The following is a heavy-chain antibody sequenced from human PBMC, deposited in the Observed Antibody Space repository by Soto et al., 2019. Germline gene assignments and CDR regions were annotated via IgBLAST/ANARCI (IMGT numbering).Heavy chain of an antibody. V-gene: IGHV3-66*01. D-gene: IGHD3-10*01. CDR2: IYSGGST. CDR1: GLTVSSNY. J-gene: IGHJ4*02. CDR3: ARDPRFGDRGVEHYSLQ. Sequence: EVQLVESGGGLVQPGGSLRLSCAASGLTVSSNYMSWVRQAPGKGLEWVSGIYSGGSTYYADSVKGRFTISRDNSKNTLYLQMNSLRAEDTTVYYCARDPRFGDRGVEHYSLQRGQGTLVTVSS.